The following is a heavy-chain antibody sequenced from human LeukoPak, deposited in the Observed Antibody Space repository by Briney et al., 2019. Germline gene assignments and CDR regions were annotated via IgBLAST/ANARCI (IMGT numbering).Heavy chain of an antibody. J-gene: IGHJ3*02. CDR1: GFTVSSNY. CDR2: IYSGGST. V-gene: IGHV3-53*04. CDR3: ARASRYTYYYDSSGPGGAFDI. Sequence: GGSLRLSCAASGFTVSSNYMSWVRQAPGKGLEWVSVIYSGGSTYYADSVKGRFTISRHNSKNTLYLQMNSLRAEDTAVYYCARASRYTYYYDSSGPGGAFDIWGQGTMVTVSS. D-gene: IGHD3-22*01.